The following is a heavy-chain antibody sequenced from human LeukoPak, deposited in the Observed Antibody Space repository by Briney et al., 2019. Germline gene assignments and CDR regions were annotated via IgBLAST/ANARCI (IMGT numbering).Heavy chain of an antibody. CDR2: IYYSGTT. V-gene: IGHV4-30-4*01. CDR1: GGSISSGDYY. J-gene: IGHJ4*02. CDR3: ASGYYDSSGYYYPFEY. Sequence: SETLSLTCTVSGGSISSGDYYWSWIRQPPGKGLECIGYIYYSGTTYYNPSLKSRVTISVDTSKNQFSLKLSSVTAADTAVYYCASGYYDSSGYYYPFEYWGQGTLVTVSS. D-gene: IGHD3-22*01.